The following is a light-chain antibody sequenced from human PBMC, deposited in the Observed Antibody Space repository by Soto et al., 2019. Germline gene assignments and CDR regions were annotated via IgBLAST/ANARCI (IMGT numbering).Light chain of an antibody. CDR3: SSYAGRTLYV. Sequence: QSVLTQPPSASGSPGQSVTISCTGTSSDVGGYDYVSWYQQRPGKAPKLLIHEVTKRPSGVPDRFSGSKSGNTASLTVSGLQAEDEADYYCSSYAGRTLYVFGPGTKLTVL. CDR1: SSDVGGYDY. V-gene: IGLV2-8*01. CDR2: EVT. J-gene: IGLJ1*01.